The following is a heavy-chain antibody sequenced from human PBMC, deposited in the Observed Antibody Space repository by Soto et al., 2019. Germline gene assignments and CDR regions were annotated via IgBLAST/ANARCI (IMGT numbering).Heavy chain of an antibody. D-gene: IGHD3-10*01. CDR1: GFTFSSYA. V-gene: IGHV3-23*01. CDR3: AEDPTPRSLWFGELNNWFDP. CDR2: ISGSGGST. J-gene: IGHJ5*02. Sequence: PGGSLRLSCAASGFTFSSYAMSWVRQAPGKGLEWVSAISGSGGSTYYADSVKGRFTISRDNSENTLYLQMNSLRAEDTAVYYCAEDPTPRSLWFGELNNWFDPWGQGTLVTVSS.